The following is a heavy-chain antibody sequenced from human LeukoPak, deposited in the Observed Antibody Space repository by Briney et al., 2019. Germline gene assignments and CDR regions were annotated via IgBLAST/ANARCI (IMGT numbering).Heavy chain of an antibody. CDR3: ARETIDQKAYNRLRYYYYYMDV. V-gene: IGHV4-61*02. CDR1: GGSISSGSYY. Sequence: PSETLSLTCTVSGGSISSGSYYWSWIRQPAGKGLEWIGRSYTSGSTNYNPSLKSRVTISVDTSKNQFSLKLSSVTAADTAVYFCARETIDQKAYNRLRYYYYYMDVWGKGTTVTTSS. CDR2: SYTSGST. J-gene: IGHJ6*03. D-gene: IGHD1-14*01.